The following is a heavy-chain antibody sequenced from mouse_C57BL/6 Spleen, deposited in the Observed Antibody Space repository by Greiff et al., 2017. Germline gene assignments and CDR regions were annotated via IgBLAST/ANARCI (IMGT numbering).Heavy chain of an antibody. V-gene: IGHV1-50*01. CDR1: GYTFTSYW. CDR3: ARGGPGGTWFAY. Sequence: QVHVKQPGAELVKPGASVKLSCKASGYTFTSYWMQWVKQRPGQGLEWIGEIDPSDSYTNYNQKFKGKATLTVDTSSSTAYMQLSSLTSEDSAVYYCARGGPGGTWFAYWGQGTLVTVSA. J-gene: IGHJ3*01. D-gene: IGHD4-1*01. CDR2: IDPSDSYT.